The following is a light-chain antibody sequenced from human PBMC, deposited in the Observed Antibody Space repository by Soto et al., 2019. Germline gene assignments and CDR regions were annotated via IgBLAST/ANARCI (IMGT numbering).Light chain of an antibody. J-gene: IGLJ1*01. CDR3: SSYTTSSTYV. CDR1: SSDVGYYNY. Sequence: QSALTQPASVSGSPGQSITISCTGTSSDVGYYNYVSWYQQHPGKAPKLMISEVSNRPSGVSNRFSGSKSGNTASLTISGLPAEDEADYYCSSYTTSSTYVFGTGTKLTVL. V-gene: IGLV2-14*03. CDR2: EVS.